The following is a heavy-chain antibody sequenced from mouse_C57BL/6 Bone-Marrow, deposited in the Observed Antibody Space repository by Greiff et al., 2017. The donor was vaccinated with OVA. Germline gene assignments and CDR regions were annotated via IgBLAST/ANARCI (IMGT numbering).Heavy chain of an antibody. CDR3: TPRGLRREDWFAY. V-gene: IGHV14-4*01. CDR2: IDPENGDT. J-gene: IGHJ3*01. D-gene: IGHD2-2*01. CDR1: GFNIKDDY. Sequence: VQLQQSGAELVRPGASVKLSCTASGFNIKDDYMHWVKQRPEQGLEWIGWIDPENGDTEYASKFQGKATITADTSSNTAYLQLSSLTSEDTAVYYCTPRGLRREDWFAYWGQGTLVTVSA.